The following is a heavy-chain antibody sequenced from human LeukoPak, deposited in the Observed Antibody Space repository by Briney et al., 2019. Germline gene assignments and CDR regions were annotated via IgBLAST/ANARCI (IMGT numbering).Heavy chain of an antibody. J-gene: IGHJ4*02. CDR2: INPNSGGT. V-gene: IGHV1-2*02. CDR3: ARAYSSSARVSSYFDY. D-gene: IGHD6-6*01. Sequence: GASVKVSCKASGYTFTGYYMHWVRQAPGQGLEWMGWINPNSGGTNYAQKFQGRVAMTRDTSISTAYMELSRLRSDDTAVYYCARAYSSSARVSSYFDYWGQGTLVTVSS. CDR1: GYTFTGYY.